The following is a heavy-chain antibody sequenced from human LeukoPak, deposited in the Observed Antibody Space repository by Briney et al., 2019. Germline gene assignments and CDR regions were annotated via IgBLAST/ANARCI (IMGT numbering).Heavy chain of an antibody. Sequence: GGSLRLSCAASGFTFSSYAMHWVRQAPGKGLEWVAVISYDGSNKYYADSVKGRFTISRDNSKNTLYLQMNSLRAEGTAVYYCATSVGYYDFWSGRGAFDYWGQGTLVTVSS. CDR2: ISYDGSNK. J-gene: IGHJ4*02. CDR3: ATSVGYYDFWSGRGAFDY. D-gene: IGHD3-3*01. V-gene: IGHV3-30-3*01. CDR1: GFTFSSYA.